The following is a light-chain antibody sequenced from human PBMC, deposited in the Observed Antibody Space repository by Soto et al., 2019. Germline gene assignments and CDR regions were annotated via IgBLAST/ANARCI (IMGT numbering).Light chain of an antibody. V-gene: IGKV1-13*02. J-gene: IGKJ2*01. CDR3: EPFNSYPYT. Sequence: AIQLTQSPSSLSASVRDRVTITCRASQGISSALAWYQQNPGKAPKLLIYDASSLESGGPSRFSGSESGTDFTLAISSLQPEDFATYYCEPFNSYPYTFGQGTKLEIK. CDR2: DAS. CDR1: QGISSA.